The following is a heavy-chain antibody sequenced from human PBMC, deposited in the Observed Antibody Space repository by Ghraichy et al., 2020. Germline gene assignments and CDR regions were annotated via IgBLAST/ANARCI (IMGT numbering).Heavy chain of an antibody. CDR3: ARNKGYYDSNGFYYWHFDL. D-gene: IGHD3-22*01. Sequence: SETLSLTCSVSGDSISNHYWSWIRQPPGKGLEWIGYIYHSGVTNYNPSLKGRVTVSADTSKNQFSLNLSSVTAADTAMYYCARNKGYYDSNGFYYWHFDLWGRGTLVTVSS. J-gene: IGHJ2*01. CDR1: GDSISNHY. CDR2: IYHSGVT. V-gene: IGHV4-59*11.